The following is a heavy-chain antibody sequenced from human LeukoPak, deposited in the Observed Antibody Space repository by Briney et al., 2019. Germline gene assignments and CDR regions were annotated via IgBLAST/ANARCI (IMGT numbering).Heavy chain of an antibody. Sequence: SETLSLTCAVYGGSFSGYYWSWIRQPPGKGLEWIGEINHSGSTNYNPSLKSRVTISVDTSKNQFSLKLSSVTAADTAVYYCARDQGGSSHRHAFDIWGQGTTVTVSS. CDR1: GGSFSGYY. J-gene: IGHJ3*02. CDR3: ARDQGGSSHRHAFDI. D-gene: IGHD2-15*01. CDR2: INHSGST. V-gene: IGHV4-34*01.